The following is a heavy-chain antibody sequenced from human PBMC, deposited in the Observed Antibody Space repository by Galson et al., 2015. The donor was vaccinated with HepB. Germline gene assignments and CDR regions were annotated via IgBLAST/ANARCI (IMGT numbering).Heavy chain of an antibody. V-gene: IGHV3-30*18. CDR1: GFTFSSYG. J-gene: IGHJ6*02. CDR2: ISYDGSNK. CDR3: AKDSPGDYYYYYGMDV. Sequence: SLRLSCAASGFTFSSYGMHWVRQAPGKGLEWVAVISYDGSNKYYADSVKGRFTISRDNSKNTLYLQMNSLRAEDTAVYYCAKDSPGDYYYYYGMDVWGQGTTVTVSS. D-gene: IGHD3-10*01.